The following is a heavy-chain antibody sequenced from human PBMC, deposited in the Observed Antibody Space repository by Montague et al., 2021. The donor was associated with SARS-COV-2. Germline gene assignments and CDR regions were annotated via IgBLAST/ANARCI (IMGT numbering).Heavy chain of an antibody. CDR2: IRGQPDSGKT. J-gene: IGHJ4*02. CDR1: GFSLSDAW. V-gene: IGHV3-15*01. Sequence: SLRLSCAASGFSLSDAWMSWVRQAPGQGLEWVGRIRGQPDSGKTEDALRVRGRITISSDAKKNTLYLKMDGLKTEDTAMYYCTTDPNGQPFDYWGRGTLVTVSS. CDR3: TTDPNGQPFDY. D-gene: IGHD6-13*01.